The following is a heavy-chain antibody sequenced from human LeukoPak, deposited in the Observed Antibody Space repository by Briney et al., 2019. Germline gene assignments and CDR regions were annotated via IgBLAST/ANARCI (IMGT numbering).Heavy chain of an antibody. CDR1: GYTFTSYA. D-gene: IGHD2-15*01. Sequence: RASVKVSCKASGYTFTSYAMNWVRQAPGQGLEWMGWINTNTGNPTYAQGFTGRFVFSLDTSVSTAYLQISSLKAEDTAVYYCARDIVVDYYYYYMDVWGKGTTVTVSS. J-gene: IGHJ6*03. V-gene: IGHV7-4-1*02. CDR2: INTNTGNP. CDR3: ARDIVVDYYYYYMDV.